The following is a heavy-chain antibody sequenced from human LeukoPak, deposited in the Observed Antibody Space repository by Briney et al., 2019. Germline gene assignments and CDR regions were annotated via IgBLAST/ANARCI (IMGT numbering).Heavy chain of an antibody. Sequence: ASVKVSCKASGYTFTNYAIHWVRQAPGQGLEWMGWINAGNGNTKYSQKFQGRVTITRDTSASTAYMELSSLRSEDTAVYFCARADSGYDPKLIPWGQGTLVTVSS. J-gene: IGHJ4*02. CDR3: ARADSGYDPKLIP. CDR1: GYTFTNYA. D-gene: IGHD5-12*01. V-gene: IGHV1-3*01. CDR2: INAGNGNT.